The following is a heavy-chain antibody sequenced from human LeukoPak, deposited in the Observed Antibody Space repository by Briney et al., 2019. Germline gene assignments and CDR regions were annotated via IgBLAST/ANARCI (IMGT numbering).Heavy chain of an antibody. D-gene: IGHD3-22*01. CDR3: ARSRRSSEGFDP. Sequence: ASVKVSCKASGYTFTGYYMHWVRQAPAQGLEWMGWINPNSGGTNYAQKFQGGVTMTRDTSISTAYMELSRLRSDDTAVYYCARSRRSSEGFDPWGQGTLVTVSS. CDR1: GYTFTGYY. J-gene: IGHJ5*02. V-gene: IGHV1-2*02. CDR2: INPNSGGT.